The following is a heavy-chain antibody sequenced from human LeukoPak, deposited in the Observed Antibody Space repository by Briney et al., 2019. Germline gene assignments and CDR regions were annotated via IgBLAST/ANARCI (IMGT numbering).Heavy chain of an antibody. Sequence: GGSLRLSCAASGFTFSNCAMHWVRQAPGKGLEWVAFIRYDGSIKYYVDSVKGRFTISRDNSKNTVYLQMNSLRTEDTAAYYCARDRCSSTTCSPDYWGQGTLVTVSS. CDR1: GFTFSNCA. CDR3: ARDRCSSTTCSPDY. V-gene: IGHV3-30*02. J-gene: IGHJ4*02. D-gene: IGHD2-2*01. CDR2: IRYDGSIK.